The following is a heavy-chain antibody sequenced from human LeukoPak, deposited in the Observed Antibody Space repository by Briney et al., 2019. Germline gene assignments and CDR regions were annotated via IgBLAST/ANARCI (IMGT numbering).Heavy chain of an antibody. CDR3: ARVVDGSGSYYDDYYYYMDV. Sequence: SETLSLTCTVSGDSISSYYWSWIRQSPGKGLEWLGYIYYTGSTNYNPSLESRVTISVDTSKNQFSLKLSSVTAADTAVYYCARVVDGSGSYYDDYYYYMDVWGKGTTVTVSS. J-gene: IGHJ6*03. D-gene: IGHD3-10*01. CDR2: IYYTGST. V-gene: IGHV4-59*12. CDR1: GDSISSYY.